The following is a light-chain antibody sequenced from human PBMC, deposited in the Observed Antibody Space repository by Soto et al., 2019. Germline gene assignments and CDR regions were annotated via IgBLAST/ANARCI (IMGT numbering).Light chain of an antibody. CDR3: ASWDDSLNGWV. CDR1: GSNIGSNT. CDR2: NDN. J-gene: IGLJ3*02. V-gene: IGLV1-44*01. Sequence: QSVLTQPPSASGTPGQRVTISCSGGGSNIGSNTDTWYQHLPGTAPKLLIYNDNQRPSGVPDRLSASKSGTSASLALIGVQSEDEANYYCASWDDSLNGWVFGGGTKLTVL.